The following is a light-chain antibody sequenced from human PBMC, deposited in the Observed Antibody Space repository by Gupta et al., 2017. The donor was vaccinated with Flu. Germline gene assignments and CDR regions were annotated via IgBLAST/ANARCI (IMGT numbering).Light chain of an antibody. CDR3: RQDLQTNT. V-gene: IGKV2-28*01. Sequence: DIVMTQCPLSLPVTPGEPAYISCRSSQSLLHSNGYNYLDWYLQKPGQSPQLMIYGGSKLASGGADRFSGSGARNDFTLKSSIGEEEGGGVYYRRQDLQTNTFGQGTRLEIK. CDR1: QSLLHSNGYNY. J-gene: IGKJ5*01. CDR2: GGS.